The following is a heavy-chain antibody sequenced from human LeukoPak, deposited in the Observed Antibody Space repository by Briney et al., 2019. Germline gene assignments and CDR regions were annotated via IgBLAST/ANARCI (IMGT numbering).Heavy chain of an antibody. J-gene: IGHJ4*02. CDR1: GFTFSSYS. CDR3: ARGSSYSN. D-gene: IGHD2-21*01. Sequence: GGSLRLSCAASGFTFSSYSMNWVRQAPGKGLEWVSYISSGSSTIYYADSVKGRFTVSRDNADNSLYLQMSSLRAEDTAVYYCARGSSYSNWGQGTLVTVSS. CDR2: ISSGSSTI. V-gene: IGHV3-48*01.